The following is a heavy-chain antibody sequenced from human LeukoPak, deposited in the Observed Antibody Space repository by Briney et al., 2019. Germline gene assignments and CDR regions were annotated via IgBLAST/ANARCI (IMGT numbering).Heavy chain of an antibody. CDR1: GFIFSDYW. Sequence: TGGSLRLSCEVSGFIFSDYWMNLVRQAPGKGLEWVASIRQDGGERYYVDSVKGRFTISRDNTKNSVYLQMSTLRGDDTAVYYCARDGTAPGLYFDLWGQGAVVTVSS. D-gene: IGHD1/OR15-1a*01. CDR2: IRQDGGER. CDR3: ARDGTAPGLYFDL. V-gene: IGHV3-7*01. J-gene: IGHJ4*01.